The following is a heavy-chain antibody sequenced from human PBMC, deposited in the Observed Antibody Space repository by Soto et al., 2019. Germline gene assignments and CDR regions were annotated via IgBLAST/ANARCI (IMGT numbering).Heavy chain of an antibody. J-gene: IGHJ6*03. CDR1: GGSISSGGYY. V-gene: IGHV4-31*03. CDR2: IYYSGST. Sequence: QVQLQESGPGLVKPSQTLSLTCTVSGGSISSGGYYWSWIRQHPGKALEWIGYIYYSGSTYYNPSPISRVTISGDTSKNQFSLKLSSVTAADTAVYYCARQLPDSSSPPSYYYYYYMDVWGKRTTVTVSS. D-gene: IGHD6-6*01. CDR3: ARQLPDSSSPPSYYYYYYMDV.